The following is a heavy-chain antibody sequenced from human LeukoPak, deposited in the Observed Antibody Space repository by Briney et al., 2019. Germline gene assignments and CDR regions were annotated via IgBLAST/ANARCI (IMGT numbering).Heavy chain of an antibody. D-gene: IGHD3-22*01. CDR1: GYTFTSYD. V-gene: IGHV1-8*01. Sequence: ASVKVSCKASGYTFTSYDINWVRQATGQGLEWMGWMNPNSGNTGYAQKFQGRVTMTRNTSISTACMELSSLRSEDTAVYYCARGYYYDSSGYYMNWGQGTLVTVSS. J-gene: IGHJ4*02. CDR2: MNPNSGNT. CDR3: ARGYYYDSSGYYMN.